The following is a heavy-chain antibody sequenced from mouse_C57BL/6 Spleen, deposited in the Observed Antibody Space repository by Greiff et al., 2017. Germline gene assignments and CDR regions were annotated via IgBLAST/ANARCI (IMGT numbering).Heavy chain of an antibody. CDR3: AREALIYDGYHWYYDG. D-gene: IGHD2-3*01. CDR2: IDPNSGGT. CDR1: GYTFTSYW. V-gene: IGHV1-72*01. Sequence: VQLQQPGAELVKPGASVKLSCKASGYTFTSYWMHWVKQRPGRGLEWIGRIDPNSGGTKYNEKFKSKATLTIDKPSSTAYMQLSSLTSEDSAVYYYAREALIYDGYHWYYDGWGTGTTVTVSS. J-gene: IGHJ1*03.